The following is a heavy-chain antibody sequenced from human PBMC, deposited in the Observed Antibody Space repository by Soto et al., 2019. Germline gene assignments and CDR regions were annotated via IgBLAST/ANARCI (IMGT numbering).Heavy chain of an antibody. D-gene: IGHD3-22*01. CDR2: ISGSGGST. CDR1: GFTFSSYA. J-gene: IGHJ4*02. Sequence: EVQLLESGGGLVQPGGSLRLSCAASGFTFSSYAMSWVGQAPGRGLEWVSAISGSGGSTYYADSVKGRFTISRDNSKNTLYLQMNSLRAEDTAVYYCANYDSSEGSDSWGQGTLVTVSS. V-gene: IGHV3-23*01. CDR3: ANYDSSEGSDS.